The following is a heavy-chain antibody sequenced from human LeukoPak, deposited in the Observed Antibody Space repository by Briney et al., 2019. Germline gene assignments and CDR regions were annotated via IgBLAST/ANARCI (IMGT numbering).Heavy chain of an antibody. CDR3: ARSYDTSGYYYYFDY. J-gene: IGHJ4*02. D-gene: IGHD3-22*01. V-gene: IGHV4-59*01. CDR1: GGSISSYY. CDR2: IHYSGNT. Sequence: SETLSLTCTVSGGSISSYYWSWIRQPPGKGLEWIGYIHYSGNTNYNPSLKSRVTISVDTSKNQFSLKLSSVTAADTAVYYCARSYDTSGYYYYFDYWGQGTLATVSS.